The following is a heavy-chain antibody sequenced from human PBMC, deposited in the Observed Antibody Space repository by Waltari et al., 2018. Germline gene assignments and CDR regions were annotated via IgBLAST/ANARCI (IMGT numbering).Heavy chain of an antibody. CDR3: ARVYGDYGGGPFDY. CDR1: GGTFSSYA. J-gene: IGHJ4*02. V-gene: IGHV1-69*01. D-gene: IGHD4-17*01. CDR2: LIPIFGTA. Sequence: QVQLVQSGAEVKKPGSSVKVSCKASGGTFSSYAISWVRQAPGQGLEWMGGLIPIFGTAKYAQKFKGRGTITADESTSTAYMELSSLRSEDTAVYYCARVYGDYGGGPFDYWGQGTLVTVSS.